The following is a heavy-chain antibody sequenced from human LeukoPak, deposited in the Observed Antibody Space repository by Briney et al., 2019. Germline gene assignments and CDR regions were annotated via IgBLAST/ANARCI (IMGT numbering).Heavy chain of an antibody. CDR2: IKSKTDGGTT. J-gene: IGHJ4*02. V-gene: IGHV3-15*01. D-gene: IGHD1-26*01. Sequence: GGSLRLSRAASGFTFSNAWMSWVRQAPGKGLEWVGRIKSKTDGGTTDYAAPVKGRFTISRDDSKNTLYLQMNSLKTEDTAVYYCTTEAYSGSFPGYWGQGTLVTVSS. CDR1: GFTFSNAW. CDR3: TTEAYSGSFPGY.